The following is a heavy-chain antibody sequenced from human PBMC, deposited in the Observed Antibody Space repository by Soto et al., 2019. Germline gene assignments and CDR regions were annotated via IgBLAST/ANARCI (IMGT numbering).Heavy chain of an antibody. J-gene: IGHJ4*02. CDR2: IIPIFGTA. V-gene: IGHV1-69*13. D-gene: IGHD3-10*01. CDR3: ANSGTNYGSGSFYYFDY. CDR1: GGTFSSYA. Sequence: SVKVSCKASGGTFSSYAISWVRQAPGQGLEWMGGIIPIFGTANYAQKFQGRVTITADESTSTAYMELSSLRSEDTAVYYCANSGTNYGSGSFYYFDYWGQGXLVTVSS.